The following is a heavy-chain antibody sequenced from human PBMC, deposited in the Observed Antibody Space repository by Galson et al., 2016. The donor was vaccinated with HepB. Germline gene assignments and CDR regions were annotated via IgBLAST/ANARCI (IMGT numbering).Heavy chain of an antibody. CDR1: GYTLTSYG. CDR2: TSGYNGNT. J-gene: IGHJ4*02. V-gene: IGHV1-18*04. CDR3: AVMAVAGYDY. D-gene: IGHD6-19*01. Sequence: SVKVSCRASGYTLTSYGINWVRQAPGEGLEWMGWTSGYNGNTNYAQKLQGRVTMTTDTSTNTAYMALRSLRYADTAVYYCAVMAVAGYDYWGQGTLVTVSS.